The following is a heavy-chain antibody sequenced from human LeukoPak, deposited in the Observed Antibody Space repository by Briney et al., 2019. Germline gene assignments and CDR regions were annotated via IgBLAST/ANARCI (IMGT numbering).Heavy chain of an antibody. V-gene: IGHV3-30-3*01. Sequence: GGSLRLSCAASGFTFSSYAMHWVHQAPGKGLECVAVISYDGSNKYYADSVKGRFTISRDNSKNTLYLQMNSLRAEDTAVYYCAREGGDCSSTSCHQAFDYWGQGTLVTVSS. J-gene: IGHJ4*02. D-gene: IGHD2-2*01. CDR2: ISYDGSNK. CDR1: GFTFSSYA. CDR3: AREGGDCSSTSCHQAFDY.